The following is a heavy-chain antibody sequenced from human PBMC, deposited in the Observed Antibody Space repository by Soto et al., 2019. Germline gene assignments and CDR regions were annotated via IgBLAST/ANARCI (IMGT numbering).Heavy chain of an antibody. V-gene: IGHV1-18*01. CDR2: ISAYNGNT. Sequence: QVKLGHSGAEVKEHGASVKVSCKDSGYNCNRYGISWVRQAPGHGLEWMGWISAYNGNTNYVQKVQGRVTMTTDTSTSPAYMELRSLRSDDTAVYYCARGGGNDPRPVDYWGHGTLVIVAS. J-gene: IGHJ4*01. CDR3: ARGGGNDPRPVDY. CDR1: GYNCNRYG. D-gene: IGHD1-1*01.